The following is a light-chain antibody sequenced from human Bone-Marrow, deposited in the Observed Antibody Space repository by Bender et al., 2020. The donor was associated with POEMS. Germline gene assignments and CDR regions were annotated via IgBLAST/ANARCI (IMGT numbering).Light chain of an antibody. CDR2: EVN. CDR3: SSYAGSSTLV. CDR1: SSDVGSYNL. Sequence: QSALTQPASVSGSPGQWITISCTGTSSDVGSYNLVSWYQQHPGKAPKIIIYEVNKRPSGVSNRFSGSKSGNTASLTISGLQAEDEAVYYCSSYAGSSTLVFGGGTKMTVL. V-gene: IGLV2-23*02. J-gene: IGLJ2*01.